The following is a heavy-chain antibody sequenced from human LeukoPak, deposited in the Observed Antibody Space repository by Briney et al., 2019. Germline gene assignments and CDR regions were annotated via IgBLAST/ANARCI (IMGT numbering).Heavy chain of an antibody. D-gene: IGHD2-21*02. Sequence: GGSLRLSCAASGFTFSNYWMHWVRQAPGKGLEWVALISYDGSDKDYAKSVKGRFTISRDNSKNTLYLQMNSLRAEDTAVYYCAKDLSGGDCPDYWGQGTLVTVSS. V-gene: IGHV3-30*18. CDR3: AKDLSGGDCPDY. CDR2: ISYDGSDK. J-gene: IGHJ4*02. CDR1: GFTFSNYW.